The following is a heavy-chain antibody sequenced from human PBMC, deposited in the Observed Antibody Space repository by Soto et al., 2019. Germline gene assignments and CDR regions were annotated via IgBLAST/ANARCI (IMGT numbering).Heavy chain of an antibody. Sequence: AETLSLNCEIAGGSISSSCYYWGWIRQPPGKGLEWIGSIYYSGSTYYNPSLKSRVTISVDTSKNQFSLKLSSVTAADTAVYYCARGVVVVPAAIEIDTCGQDTLVPLSS. D-gene: IGHD2-2*02. CDR1: GGSISSSCYY. J-gene: IGHJ5*02. CDR2: IYYSGST. V-gene: IGHV4-39*07. CDR3: ARGVVVVPAAIEIDT.